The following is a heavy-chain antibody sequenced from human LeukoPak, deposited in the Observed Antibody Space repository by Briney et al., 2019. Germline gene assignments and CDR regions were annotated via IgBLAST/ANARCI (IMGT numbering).Heavy chain of an antibody. CDR1: GFTFSSYS. CDR2: AGWAGGTT. V-gene: IGHV3-43*01. J-gene: IGHJ4*02. CDR3: AKELDTMFSDY. Sequence: GGSLRLSCAASGFTFSSYSMNWVRQAPGKGLEWVSLAGWAGGTTFYSDSVRGRFTISRDSGRKSVYLQMNSLTTDDTAFYFCAKELDTMFSDYWGQGALVTVSS. D-gene: IGHD3-10*02.